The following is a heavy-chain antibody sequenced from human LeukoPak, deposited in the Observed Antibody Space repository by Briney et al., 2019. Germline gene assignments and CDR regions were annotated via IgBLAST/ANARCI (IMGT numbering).Heavy chain of an antibody. V-gene: IGHV3-74*01. CDR3: ARVRVVPAGYFDT. J-gene: IGHJ4*02. CDR1: GFTFRSYW. CDR2: INSDGTSA. D-gene: IGHD2-2*01. Sequence: GGSLRLSCAASGFTFRSYWMLWVRQAPGKGLVWVSCINSDGTSAIYAESVRGRLTISRNNTKNTMYLQMNSLGDEDTAVYYCARVRVVPAGYFDTWGQGTLVTVSS.